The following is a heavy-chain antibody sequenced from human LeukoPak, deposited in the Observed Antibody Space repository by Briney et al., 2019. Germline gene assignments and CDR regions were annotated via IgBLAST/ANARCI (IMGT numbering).Heavy chain of an antibody. J-gene: IGHJ4*02. CDR2: IYDRGPA. Sequence: SETPSLTCTVSGYSITSGGFSWNWIRQPPGQGLEWIGCIYDRGPAYYNPSLKSRFTISVDRPKNQFFLNVTSLTAADTAVYYCARGRHYHTGILGEAYWGQGTLVTVSS. CDR1: GYSITSGGFS. CDR3: ARGRHYHTGILGEAY. D-gene: IGHD3-10*01. V-gene: IGHV4-30-2*01.